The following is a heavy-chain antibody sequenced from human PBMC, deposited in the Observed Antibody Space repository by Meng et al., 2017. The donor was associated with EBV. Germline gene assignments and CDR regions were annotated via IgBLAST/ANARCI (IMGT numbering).Heavy chain of an antibody. CDR3: TRLDGSYIYY. Sequence: EVALVESGAGLVQPGGSLNPSCAASGFTFSGSAMHWVRQASEKGLEWVGRIRSKANSYATAYAASVKGRFTISRDDSKNTAYLQMNSLKTEDTAVYYCTRLDGSYIYYWGQGTLVTVSS. D-gene: IGHD1-26*01. CDR2: IRSKANSYAT. V-gene: IGHV3-73*02. J-gene: IGHJ4*02. CDR1: GFTFSGSA.